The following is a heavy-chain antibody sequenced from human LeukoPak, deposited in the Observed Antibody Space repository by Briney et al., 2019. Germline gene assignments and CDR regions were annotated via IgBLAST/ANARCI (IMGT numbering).Heavy chain of an antibody. V-gene: IGHV3-7*01. CDR2: IKQDGSEK. CDR1: GFTFSSYG. J-gene: IGHJ4*02. CDR3: ARDLYCTTNGCYGFDY. D-gene: IGHD2-2*01. Sequence: QTGGSLRLSCAASGFTFSSYGMHWVRQAPGKGLEWVANIKQDGSEKYYVDSVKGRFTISRDNAKNSLYLQMNSLRAEDTAIYYCARDLYCTTNGCYGFDYWGQGTLVTVSS.